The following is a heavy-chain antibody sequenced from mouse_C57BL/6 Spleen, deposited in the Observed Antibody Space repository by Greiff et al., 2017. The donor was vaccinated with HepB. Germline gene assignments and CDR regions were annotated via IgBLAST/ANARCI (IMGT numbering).Heavy chain of an antibody. CDR2: INPSSGYT. Sequence: VQLQQSGAELARPGASVKMSCKASGYTFTSYTMHWVKQRPGQGLEWIGYINPSSGYTKYTQKFKDKATLTADKSSSTAYMQLSSLTSEDSAVYYYARQDYYGSNSFDYWGQGTTLTVSS. J-gene: IGHJ2*01. D-gene: IGHD1-1*01. CDR1: GYTFTSYT. CDR3: ARQDYYGSNSFDY. V-gene: IGHV1-4*01.